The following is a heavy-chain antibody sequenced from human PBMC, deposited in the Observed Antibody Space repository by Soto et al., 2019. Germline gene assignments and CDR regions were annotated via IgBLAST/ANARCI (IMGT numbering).Heavy chain of an antibody. V-gene: IGHV4-59*01. CDR3: ARSDGRY. Sequence: EPLSLTCTVSGGSISSYYWIWIRQPPGKGLEWIGYIYYSGSTNYNPSLKSRVTISVDTSKNQFSLKLSSVTAADTAVYYCARSDGRYWGQGTLVTVSS. J-gene: IGHJ4*02. CDR1: GGSISSYY. CDR2: IYYSGST.